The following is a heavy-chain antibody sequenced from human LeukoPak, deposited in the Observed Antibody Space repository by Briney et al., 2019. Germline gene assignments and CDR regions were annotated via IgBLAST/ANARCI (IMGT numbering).Heavy chain of an antibody. CDR3: ARVYDYGDHRGGYYFDY. J-gene: IGHJ4*02. CDR2: IYPGDSDT. V-gene: IGHV5-51*01. D-gene: IGHD4-17*01. CDR1: GYSFTSYW. Sequence: HGESLKISCKGSGYSFTSYWIGWVRQMPGKGLEWMGIIYPGDSDTRYSPSFQGQVTISADKSISTAYLQWSSLKASDTAMYYCARVYDYGDHRGGYYFDYWGQGTLVTVSS.